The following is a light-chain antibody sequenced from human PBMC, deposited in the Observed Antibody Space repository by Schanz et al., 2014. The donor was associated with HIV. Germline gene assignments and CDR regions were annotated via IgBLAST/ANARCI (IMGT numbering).Light chain of an antibody. CDR3: ATWDDTLNGWV. V-gene: IGLV1-44*01. CDR2: ATY. Sequence: QSVLTQPPSASGTPGQRVTISCSGSSSNIKINAVNWYHHLPGTGPKLLIYATYNRPSGVPDRFSGSGSGASASLAIRGLQSEDEADFYCATWDDTLNGWVFGGGTKLTVL. J-gene: IGLJ3*02. CDR1: SSNIKINA.